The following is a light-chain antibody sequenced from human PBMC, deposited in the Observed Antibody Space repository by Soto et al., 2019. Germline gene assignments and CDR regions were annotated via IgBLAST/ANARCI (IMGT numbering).Light chain of an antibody. CDR3: QQYGSSPPYT. Sequence: DIQMTQSPASLSASVGDRVTISCRASQSIGRNLNWYQQKPGKAPTLLMFTSSNLQSGVPSRFSGSGSGTDFILTISSLQPEDFAVYYCQQYGSSPPYTFGQGTKLEIK. CDR2: TSS. V-gene: IGKV1-39*01. CDR1: QSIGRN. J-gene: IGKJ2*01.